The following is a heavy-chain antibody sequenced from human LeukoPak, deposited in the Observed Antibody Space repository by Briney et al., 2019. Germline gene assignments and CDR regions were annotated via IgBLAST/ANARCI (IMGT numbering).Heavy chain of an antibody. CDR2: ISSNGTYI. V-gene: IGHV3-21*01. D-gene: IGHD3-10*01. CDR1: GFTFSHYD. Sequence: GGSLRLSCAASGFTFSHYDMSWVRQAPGKGLEWVSSISSNGTYIYYADSVEGRFTISRDNARNSLYLQMISLRAEDTAVYYCAKDLDYYGSGSKPFDPWGQGTLVTVSS. J-gene: IGHJ5*02. CDR3: AKDLDYYGSGSKPFDP.